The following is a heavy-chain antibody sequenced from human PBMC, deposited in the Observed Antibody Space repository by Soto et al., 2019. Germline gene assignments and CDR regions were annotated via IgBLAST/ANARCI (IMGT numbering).Heavy chain of an antibody. CDR3: AGVIAAAGYYYGMDV. D-gene: IGHD6-13*01. V-gene: IGHV3-53*01. CDR1: GFTVSSNY. Sequence: GGSLRLSCAASGFTVSSNYMSWVRQAPGKGLEWVSVIYSGGSTYYADSVKGRFTISRDNSKNTLYLQMNSLRAEDTAVYYCAGVIAAAGYYYGMDVWGQGTTVTVSS. CDR2: IYSGGST. J-gene: IGHJ6*02.